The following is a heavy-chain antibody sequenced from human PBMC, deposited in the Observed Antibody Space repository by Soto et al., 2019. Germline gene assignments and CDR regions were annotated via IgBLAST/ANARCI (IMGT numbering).Heavy chain of an antibody. V-gene: IGHV1-69*06. Sequence: KVSCKASGGTFSSYAISWVRQAPGQGLEWMGGIIPIFGTANYAQKFQGRVTITADKSTSTAYMELSSLRSEDTAVYYCARGTAYYDILTGYWNGMDVWGQGTTVTVSS. D-gene: IGHD3-9*01. CDR3: ARGTAYYDILTGYWNGMDV. CDR2: IIPIFGTA. J-gene: IGHJ6*02. CDR1: GGTFSSYA.